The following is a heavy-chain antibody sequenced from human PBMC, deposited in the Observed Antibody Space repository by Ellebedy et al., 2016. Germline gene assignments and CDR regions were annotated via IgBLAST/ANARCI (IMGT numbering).Heavy chain of an antibody. Sequence: GESLKISXAASGFTFSSYNMNWVRQAPGKGLEWVSSMSSTTSYIYYADSVKGRFTISRDNAANSVYLQMNSLRVEDTAVYYCARDGSEWSRDYWGQGTLVTVSS. CDR2: MSSTTSYI. CDR3: ARDGSEWSRDY. CDR1: GFTFSSYN. V-gene: IGHV3-21*01. J-gene: IGHJ4*02. D-gene: IGHD3-3*01.